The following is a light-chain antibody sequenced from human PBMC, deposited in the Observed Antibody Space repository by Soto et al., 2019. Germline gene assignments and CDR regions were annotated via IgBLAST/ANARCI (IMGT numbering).Light chain of an antibody. CDR3: QSADSSLVV. V-gene: IGLV3-25*03. J-gene: IGLJ2*01. CDR1: ALPKQY. Sequence: SYELTQPPSVSVSPGQTARITCSGDALPKQYAYWYQQKPGQAPVLVIYKDSERPSGIPERFSGSSSGTTVTLTISGVQAEDEADYYCQSADSSLVVFGGGTKVTVL. CDR2: KDS.